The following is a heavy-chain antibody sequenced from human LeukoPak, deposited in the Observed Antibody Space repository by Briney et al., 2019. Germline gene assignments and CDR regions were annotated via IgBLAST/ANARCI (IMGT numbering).Heavy chain of an antibody. V-gene: IGHV3-30*18. Sequence: GGSLRLSCAASGFTFSSYGMHWVRQAPGKGLEWVAVISYDGSNKYYADSVKGRFTISRDNSKNTLYLQMNSLRAEDTAVYYCAKPIRWYGEYYFDYWGQGTLVTVSS. J-gene: IGHJ4*02. CDR2: ISYDGSNK. CDR3: AKPIRWYGEYYFDY. D-gene: IGHD6-13*01. CDR1: GFTFSSYG.